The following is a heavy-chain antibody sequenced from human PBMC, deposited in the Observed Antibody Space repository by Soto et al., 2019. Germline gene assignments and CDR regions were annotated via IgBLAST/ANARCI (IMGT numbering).Heavy chain of an antibody. CDR2: IYYSGST. D-gene: IGHD3-10*01. CDR3: ARGLYGSGSYVFGY. CDR1: GGSISSYY. J-gene: IGHJ4*02. Sequence: SETLSLTCTVSGGSISSYYWSWIRQPPGKGLEWIGYIYYSGSTNYNTSLKSRGTISVDTSKNQFSLKLSSVTAADTAVYYCARGLYGSGSYVFGYWGQGTLVTVSS. V-gene: IGHV4-59*01.